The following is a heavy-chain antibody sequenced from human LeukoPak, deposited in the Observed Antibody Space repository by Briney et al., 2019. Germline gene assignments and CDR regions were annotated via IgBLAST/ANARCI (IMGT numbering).Heavy chain of an antibody. J-gene: IGHJ6*02. CDR2: IYYSGTT. V-gene: IGHV4-59*01. Sequence: SESLSLTCTVSGGSISSYYWSWIRQPPGKGLEWSGYIYYSGTTNYNPSLKSRVTISVDTSKNQFSLKLSSVTAADTAVYYCARGGTFGGVIVYYYYYGMDVWGQGTTVTVSS. D-gene: IGHD3-16*02. CDR1: GGSISSYY. CDR3: ARGGTFGGVIVYYYYYGMDV.